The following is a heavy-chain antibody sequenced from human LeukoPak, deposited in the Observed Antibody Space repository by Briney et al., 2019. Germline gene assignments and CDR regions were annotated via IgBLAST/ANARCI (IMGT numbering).Heavy chain of an antibody. J-gene: IGHJ5*02. CDR3: ARVTVTTLGNWFDP. CDR1: GGTFSTYA. V-gene: IGHV1-69*06. CDR2: IIPIFGTA. D-gene: IGHD4-17*01. Sequence: GASVKVSCKASGGTFSTYAISWVRQAPGQGLEWMGGIIPIFGTAKYAQKFQGRVTITADKSTTTTYMDLTSLRSEDTAVYYCARVTVTTLGNWFDPWGQGTLVTVSS.